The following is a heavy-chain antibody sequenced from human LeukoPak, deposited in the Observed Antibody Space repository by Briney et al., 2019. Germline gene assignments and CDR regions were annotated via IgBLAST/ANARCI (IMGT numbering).Heavy chain of an antibody. J-gene: IGHJ3*02. V-gene: IGHV1-69*13. D-gene: IGHD4-17*01. CDR3: ARLSVTFDAFDI. CDR1: GGTFSSYA. Sequence: GASVNVSCKASGGTFSSYAISWVRQAPGQGLEWMGGIIPIFGTANYAQKFQGRVTITADESTSTAYMELSSLRSEDTAVYYCARLSVTFDAFDIWGQGTMVTVSS. CDR2: IIPIFGTA.